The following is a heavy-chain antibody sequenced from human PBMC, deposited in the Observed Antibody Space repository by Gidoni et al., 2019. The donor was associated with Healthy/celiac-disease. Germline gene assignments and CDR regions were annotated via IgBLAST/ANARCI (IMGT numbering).Heavy chain of an antibody. Sequence: DVQLVESGGGLVQPGGSLRLSCAASGLTFSSYEMNWVRQAPGKGLEWVSYISSSGSTIYYADSVKGRFTISRDNAKNSLYLQMNSLRAEDTAVYYCARGGIAARYYYMDVWGKGTTVTVSS. CDR1: GLTFSSYE. V-gene: IGHV3-48*03. D-gene: IGHD6-6*01. J-gene: IGHJ6*03. CDR3: ARGGIAARYYYMDV. CDR2: ISSSGSTI.